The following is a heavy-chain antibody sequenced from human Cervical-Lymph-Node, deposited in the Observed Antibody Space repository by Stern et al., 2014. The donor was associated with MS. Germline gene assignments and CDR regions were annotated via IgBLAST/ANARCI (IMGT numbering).Heavy chain of an antibody. CDR3: ATTGSSSSGWFDP. CDR2: ISPYNGNT. V-gene: IGHV1-18*01. Sequence: MQLVESGAEVKKPGASVKVSCKASGYTFTSYGISWVRQAPGQGLEWMGWISPYNGNTNYAQKLQGRVTLTTDTSTSTAYMELRSLRSDDTAVYYCATTGSSSSGWFDPWAREPWSPSPQ. J-gene: IGHJ5*02. CDR1: GYTFTSYG. D-gene: IGHD6-6*01.